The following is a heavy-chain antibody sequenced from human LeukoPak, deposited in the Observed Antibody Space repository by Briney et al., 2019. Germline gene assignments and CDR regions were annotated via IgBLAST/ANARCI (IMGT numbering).Heavy chain of an antibody. V-gene: IGHV6-1*01. CDR1: GDSVSSNSAA. D-gene: IGHD5-12*01. Sequence: SQTLSLTCAISGDSVSSNSAAWNWIRQSPSRGLEWLGRTYYRSKWYNDYAESVKSRITINPGTSKNQFSLHLKSVTPEDTAVYYCVRVYSDTRYFDSWGQGTLVTVSS. CDR3: VRVYSDTRYFDS. J-gene: IGHJ4*02. CDR2: TYYRSKWYN.